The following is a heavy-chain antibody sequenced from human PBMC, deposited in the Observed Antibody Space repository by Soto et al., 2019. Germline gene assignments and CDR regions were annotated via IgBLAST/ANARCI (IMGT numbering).Heavy chain of an antibody. CDR2: IWYDGSNK. J-gene: IGHJ6*02. CDR3: ARGGVYGDYGVYYYYGMDV. D-gene: IGHD4-17*01. Sequence: GGSLRLSCAASGFTSSSYGMHWVRQAPGKGLEWVAVIWYDGSNKYYADSVKGRFTISRDNSKNTLYLQMNSLRAEDTAVYYCARGGVYGDYGVYYYYGMDVWGQGTTVTVSS. V-gene: IGHV3-33*01. CDR1: GFTSSSYG.